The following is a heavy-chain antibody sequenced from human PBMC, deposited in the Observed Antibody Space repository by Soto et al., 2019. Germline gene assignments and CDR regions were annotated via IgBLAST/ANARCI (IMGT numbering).Heavy chain of an antibody. CDR1: VFTFISSA. CDR2: IVVGSGHT. V-gene: IGHV1-58*02. CDR3: AAASSTSGGYYGMDV. J-gene: IGHJ6*02. Sequence: QMQLVQSGPEVKKPGTSVKVSCKTSVFTFISSAMQWVRQARGQRLEWIGWIVVGSGHTNYAQKFQERVTITRDMSTTTAYMELSSLRSEDTAVYYCAAASSTSGGYYGMDVWGQGTTVTVSS. D-gene: IGHD2-2*01.